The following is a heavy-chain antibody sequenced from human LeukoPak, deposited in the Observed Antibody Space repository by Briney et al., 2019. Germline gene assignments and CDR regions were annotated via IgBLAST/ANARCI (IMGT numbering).Heavy chain of an antibody. J-gene: IGHJ4*02. D-gene: IGHD1-26*01. CDR2: IRSKTYGGTG. Sequence: GGSLRLSCTASGFTFGDDAMNWFRQAPGKGLEWVGFIRSKTYGGTGEYAASVKGRFTISRDDSKSIAHLQMNSLKTEDTAVYYCTRSESGTYKGGFDFWGQGTLVTVSS. CDR3: TRSESGTYKGGFDF. V-gene: IGHV3-49*03. CDR1: GFTFGDDA.